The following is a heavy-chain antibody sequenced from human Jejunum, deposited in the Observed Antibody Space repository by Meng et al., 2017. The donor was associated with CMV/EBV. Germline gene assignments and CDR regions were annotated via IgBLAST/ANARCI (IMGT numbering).Heavy chain of an antibody. CDR2: ITGSGDII. D-gene: IGHD4-17*01. V-gene: IGHV3-11*01. CDR1: GFPFGAYY. Sequence: LRLACAASGFPFGAYYMTWVRQAPGKGLEWVSYITGSGDIIYYAYSVKGRFTISRDNAKSSLYLDINSLRAEDTAVYYCARGNYGFDYWGQGTLVTVSS. J-gene: IGHJ4*02. CDR3: ARGNYGFDY.